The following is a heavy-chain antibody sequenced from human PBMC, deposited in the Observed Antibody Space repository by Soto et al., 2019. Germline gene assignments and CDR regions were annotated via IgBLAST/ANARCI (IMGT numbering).Heavy chain of an antibody. J-gene: IGHJ6*03. CDR1: EYNFTNYW. V-gene: IGHV5-51*01. CDR2: IYPGDSDT. CDR3: ARFVLARRAFYYYYMDV. Sequence: PGESLKISCKGTEYNFTNYWIGWVRQMPGKGLEWMGIIYPGDSDTKYSPSFQGQVTISADKSITTAYLQWSSLKASDTALYYCARFVLARRAFYYYYMDVWGKGTTVTVSS. D-gene: IGHD2-15*01.